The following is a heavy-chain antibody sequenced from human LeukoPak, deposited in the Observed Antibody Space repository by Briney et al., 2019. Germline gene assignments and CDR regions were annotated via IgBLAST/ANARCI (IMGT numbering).Heavy chain of an antibody. J-gene: IGHJ6*02. D-gene: IGHD5-12*01. CDR2: ISAYNGNT. Sequence: ASVKVSCKASGYTFTSYGISWVRQAPGQGLEWMGWISAYNGNTNYARKLQGRVTMTTDTSTSTAYMELRSLRSDDTAVYYCARDGRKWLRLSYYGMDVWGQGTTVTVSS. CDR1: GYTFTSYG. CDR3: ARDGRKWLRLSYYGMDV. V-gene: IGHV1-18*01.